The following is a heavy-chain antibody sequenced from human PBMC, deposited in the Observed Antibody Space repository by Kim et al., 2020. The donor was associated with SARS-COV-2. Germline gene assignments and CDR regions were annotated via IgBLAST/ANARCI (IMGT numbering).Heavy chain of an antibody. D-gene: IGHD3-9*01. CDR3: VKDMSGYGRTVDF. Sequence: AESVKGRFTMSRDNAKNSRYLQMDSLRPEVTSLYYCVKDMSGYGRTVDFWGQGTMVTVPS. V-gene: IGHV3-9*01. J-gene: IGHJ3*01.